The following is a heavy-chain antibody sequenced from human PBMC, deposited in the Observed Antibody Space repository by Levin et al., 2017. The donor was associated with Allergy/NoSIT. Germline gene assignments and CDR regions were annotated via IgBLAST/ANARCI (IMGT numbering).Heavy chain of an antibody. CDR2: INHSGST. J-gene: IGHJ5*02. V-gene: IGHV4-34*01. CDR1: GGSFSGYY. Sequence: SETLSLTCAVYGGSFSGYYWSWIRQPPGKGLEWIGEINHSGSTNYNPSLKSRVTISVDTSKNQFSLKLSSVTAADTAVYYCARSYIGSIFGVKWFDPWGQGTLVTVSS. CDR3: ARSYIGSIFGVKWFDP. D-gene: IGHD3-3*01.